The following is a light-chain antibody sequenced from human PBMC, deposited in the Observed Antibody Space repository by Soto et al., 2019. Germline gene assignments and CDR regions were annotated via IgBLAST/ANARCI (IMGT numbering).Light chain of an antibody. J-gene: IGKJ1*01. CDR3: QQYGSSPT. V-gene: IGKV3-20*01. Sequence: IVLTQSPGTLSLSPGERATLSCRSSQSVSSSYLASYQQKPGQAPRLLIYDASSRATGIPDRFSGSGSGPDFPLTISRLQPEDCAVYYCQQYGSSPTFGQGTKVEIK. CDR2: DAS. CDR1: QSVSSSY.